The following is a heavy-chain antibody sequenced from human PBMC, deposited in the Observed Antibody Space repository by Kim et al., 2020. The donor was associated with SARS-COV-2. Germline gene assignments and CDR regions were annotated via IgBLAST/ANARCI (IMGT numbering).Heavy chain of an antibody. CDR1: GFTFSSYG. Sequence: GGSLRLSCAASGFTFSSYGMHWVRQAPGKGLEWVAVISYDGSNKYYADSVKGRFTISRDNSKNTLYLQMNSLRAEDTAVYYCARDSSSWYYYYYYGMDVWGQGTTGTVSS. CDR3: ARDSSSWYYYYYYGMDV. CDR2: ISYDGSNK. D-gene: IGHD6-13*01. V-gene: IGHV3-33*05. J-gene: IGHJ6*02.